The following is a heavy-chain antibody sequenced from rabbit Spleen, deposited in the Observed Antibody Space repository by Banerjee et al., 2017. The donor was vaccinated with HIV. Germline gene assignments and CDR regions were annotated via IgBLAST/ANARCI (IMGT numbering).Heavy chain of an antibody. CDR3: ARDTGSSFSSYGMDL. CDR1: GFSFSSDYY. J-gene: IGHJ6*01. D-gene: IGHD8-1*01. V-gene: IGHV1S45*01. CDR2: IYGGSSGST. Sequence: QQQLKETGGGLVKPGGTLTLTCTTSGFSFSSDYYMCWVRQAPGKGLECIACIYGGSSGSTYYASWAKGRFTISKTSSTTVTLQMTSLTVADTATYFCARDTGSSFSSYGMDLWGPGTLVTVS.